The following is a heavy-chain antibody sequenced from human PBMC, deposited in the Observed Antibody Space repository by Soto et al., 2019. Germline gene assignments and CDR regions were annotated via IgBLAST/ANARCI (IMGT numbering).Heavy chain of an antibody. Sequence: GGSLRLSCAASGFTFSSYSMSWVRQAPGKGLEWVSYISSSTVTIYYADSVKGRFTISRDNAKNSLYLQMNSLRDEDTGVYYCARNGITGTTSSFYYGMDVWGQGTTVTVSS. D-gene: IGHD1-7*01. V-gene: IGHV3-48*02. CDR3: ARNGITGTTSSFYYGMDV. CDR2: ISSSTVTI. CDR1: GFTFSSYS. J-gene: IGHJ6*02.